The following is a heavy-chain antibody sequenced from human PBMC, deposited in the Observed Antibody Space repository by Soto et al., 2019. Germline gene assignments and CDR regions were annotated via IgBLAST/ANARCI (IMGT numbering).Heavy chain of an antibody. CDR2: IYTSGST. CDR3: ARDDTLIFGAGPSWFDP. Sequence: PSETLSLTCTVSGGSISSYYWSWIRQPAGKGLEWIGRIYTSGSTNYNPSLKSRVTMSVDTSKNQFSLKLSSVTAADTAVYYCARDDTLIFGAGPSWFDPWGQGTLVTVSS. CDR1: GGSISSYY. D-gene: IGHD3-3*01. J-gene: IGHJ5*02. V-gene: IGHV4-4*07.